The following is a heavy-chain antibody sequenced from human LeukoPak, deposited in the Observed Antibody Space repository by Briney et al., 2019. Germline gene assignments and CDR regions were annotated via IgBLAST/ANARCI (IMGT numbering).Heavy chain of an antibody. CDR1: GGSFSSSSFY. D-gene: IGHD3-16*01. J-gene: IGHJ3*01. CDR2: IYYSGST. V-gene: IGHV4-39*01. CDR3: AHFRGGSFDF. Sequence: WGTLSLTCTVSGGSFSSSSFYWGWIGQPPGKGLEWIGSIYYSGSTYYNPSLNSQVTISVDTSKNEFSLRLSSVTAAATAVYYCAHFRGGSFDFWGRGTMVTVSS.